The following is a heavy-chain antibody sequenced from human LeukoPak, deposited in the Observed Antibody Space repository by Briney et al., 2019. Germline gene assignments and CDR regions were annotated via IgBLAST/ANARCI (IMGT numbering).Heavy chain of an antibody. J-gene: IGHJ4*02. Sequence: SETLSLTCTVSGGSISSYYWSWIRQPPGKGLEWIGYIYYSGSTNYNPSLKSRVTISVDTSKNQFSLKLSSVTAADTAVYYCAREYYYDSSGGQGAFDYWGQGTLVTVSS. CDR3: AREYYYDSSGGQGAFDY. D-gene: IGHD3-22*01. CDR1: GGSISSYY. CDR2: IYYSGST. V-gene: IGHV4-59*12.